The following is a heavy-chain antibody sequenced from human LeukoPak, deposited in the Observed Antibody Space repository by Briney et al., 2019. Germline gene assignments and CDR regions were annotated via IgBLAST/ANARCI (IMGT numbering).Heavy chain of an antibody. V-gene: IGHV4-34*01. D-gene: IGHD2-8*01. CDR1: GGSFSGYY. CDR2: INHSGST. CDR3: ARGAQYCTNGVCHYYFDY. J-gene: IGHJ4*02. Sequence: PSETLSLTCAVYGGSFSGYYWSWIRQPPGKGLEWIGVINHSGSTNYNPSLKSRVTISVDTSKNQFSLKLSSVTAADTAVYYCARGAQYCTNGVCHYYFDYWGQGTLVTVSS.